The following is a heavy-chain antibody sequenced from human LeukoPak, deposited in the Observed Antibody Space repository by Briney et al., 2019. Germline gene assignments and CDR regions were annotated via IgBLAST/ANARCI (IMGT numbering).Heavy chain of an antibody. D-gene: IGHD6-19*01. CDR3: ATDPSGPSDSSGWYYFDN. J-gene: IGHJ4*02. V-gene: IGHV3-7*01. CDR1: GFIVSNYC. CDR2: IKQDASET. Sequence: PGGSLRLSCAASGFIVSNYCMGWVRQAPEKGLEWVAYIKQDASETYYVDSVRGRFSISRDNAKNSLFLQMNSLRAEDTAVYYCATDPSGPSDSSGWYYFDNWGQGTLVTVSS.